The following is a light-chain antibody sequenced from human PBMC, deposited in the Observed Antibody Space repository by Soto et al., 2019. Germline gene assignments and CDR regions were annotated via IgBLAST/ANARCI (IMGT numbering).Light chain of an antibody. J-gene: IGKJ1*01. V-gene: IGKV1-8*01. Sequence: AIRMTQSPSTLSSSTGDRVTISCRASQGVSSYLAWYQQKPGKAPKLLIYAASTLQSGIPARFSGSGSGTDFTLTISSLQSEDFATYYCQQYNSYPPTSGQGTKLEIK. CDR3: QQYNSYPPT. CDR1: QGVSSY. CDR2: AAS.